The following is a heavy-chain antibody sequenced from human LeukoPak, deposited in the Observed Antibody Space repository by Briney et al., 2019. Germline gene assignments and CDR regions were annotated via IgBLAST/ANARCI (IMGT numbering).Heavy chain of an antibody. V-gene: IGHV4-59*01. Sequence: SETLSLTCTVSGGSIGTYYWSWIRLPPGNGLEWIGYIYHSGSTNYNPSLKSRVTISVDRSKNQFSLKLTSMTAADTAVYYCARGRSGWSFEFDFWGQGTLVTVSS. CDR1: GGSIGTYY. D-gene: IGHD6-19*01. CDR2: IYHSGST. CDR3: ARGRSGWSFEFDF. J-gene: IGHJ4*02.